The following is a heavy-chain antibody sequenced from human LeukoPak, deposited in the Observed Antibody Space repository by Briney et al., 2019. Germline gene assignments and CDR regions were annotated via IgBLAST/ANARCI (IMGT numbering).Heavy chain of an antibody. Sequence: QPGGSLRLSCVASGFTFSTYAMSWVRQAPGKGLEWVSCISASYGSTYYADSVKGRFTISRDNSKNTLYLQMNSLRAEDTAVYYCAKHQKVSNGDSSTGFDYWGQGTLVTVSS. V-gene: IGHV3-23*01. CDR1: GFTFSTYA. J-gene: IGHJ4*02. CDR2: ISASYGST. CDR3: AKHQKVSNGDSSTGFDY. D-gene: IGHD4-17*01.